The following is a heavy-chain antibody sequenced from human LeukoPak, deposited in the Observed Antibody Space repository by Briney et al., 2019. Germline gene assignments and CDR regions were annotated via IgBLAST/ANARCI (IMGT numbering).Heavy chain of an antibody. V-gene: IGHV3-23*01. J-gene: IGHJ4*02. D-gene: IGHD4-17*01. CDR3: AKDLLWDYGDYRGGSGFDY. Sequence: GGSLRLSCAASGFTFSSYAMSWVRQAPGKGLEWVSAISGSGGSTCYADSVKGRFTISRDNSKNTLYLQMNSLRAEDTAVYYCAKDLLWDYGDYRGGSGFDYWGQGTLVTVSS. CDR1: GFTFSSYA. CDR2: ISGSGGST.